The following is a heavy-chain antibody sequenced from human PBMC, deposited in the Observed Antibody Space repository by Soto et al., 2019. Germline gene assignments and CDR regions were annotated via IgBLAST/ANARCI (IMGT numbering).Heavy chain of an antibody. CDR2: INSDGTDS. V-gene: IGHV3-43D*04. CDR1: GFDFKYFA. Sequence: PGGSLRLSCAAAGFDFKYFAMHWVRQAPGKGLEWVSLINSDGTDSYYMDSVRGRFTISRDNGKNSLYLQMDRLRPEDTAFYFCAKALYYYDSSPLDHWGQGTLVTVSS. D-gene: IGHD3-22*01. J-gene: IGHJ4*02. CDR3: AKALYYYDSSPLDH.